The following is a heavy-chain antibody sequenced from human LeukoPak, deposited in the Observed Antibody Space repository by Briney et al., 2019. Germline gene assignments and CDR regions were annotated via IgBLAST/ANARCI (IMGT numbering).Heavy chain of an antibody. CDR1: GYTFTSNG. V-gene: IGHV1-18*01. J-gene: IGHJ5*02. D-gene: IGHD2-2*01. CDR2: ISPSNGNT. Sequence: GASVKVSCKASGYTFTSNGIIWVRQAPGQGLEWMGWISPSNGNTNYAEKIQGRVTMTTDTSTTTVYMELRSLRSDDTAVYYCARDLGFCSTSSCLRNWFDPWGQGTLVTVSS. CDR3: ARDLGFCSTSSCLRNWFDP.